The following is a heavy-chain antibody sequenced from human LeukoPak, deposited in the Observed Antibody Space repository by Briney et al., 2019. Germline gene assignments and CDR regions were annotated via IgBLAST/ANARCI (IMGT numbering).Heavy chain of an antibody. CDR1: GLTLSSYS. CDR3: ARPRTLNYYDSSGYSVSYFDY. V-gene: IGHV3-48*01. D-gene: IGHD3-22*01. Sequence: PGGSLRLSCAASGLTLSSYSMNWIRQAPGKGLEWVSYISSSSSTIYYADSVKGRFTISRDNAKNSLYLQMNSLRAEDTAVYYCARPRTLNYYDSSGYSVSYFDYWGQGTLVTVSS. CDR2: ISSSSSTI. J-gene: IGHJ4*02.